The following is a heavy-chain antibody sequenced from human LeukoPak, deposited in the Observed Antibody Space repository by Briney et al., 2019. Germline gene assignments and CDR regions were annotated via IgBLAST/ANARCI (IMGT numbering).Heavy chain of an antibody. V-gene: IGHV3-74*01. J-gene: IGHJ4*02. CDR3: ARDGDPFYDSSGYYSYYFDY. CDR1: GFTFSIYW. CDR2: INTDGSST. Sequence: QTGGSLRLSCAASGFTFSIYWMHWVRQAPGKGLVWVSRINTDGSSTSYADSVKGRFTISRDNAKNTLYLQMNSLRAEDTAVYYCARDGDPFYDSSGYYSYYFDYWGQGTLVTVSS. D-gene: IGHD3-22*01.